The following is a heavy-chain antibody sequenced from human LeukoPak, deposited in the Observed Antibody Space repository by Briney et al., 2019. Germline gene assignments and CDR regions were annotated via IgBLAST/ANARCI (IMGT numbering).Heavy chain of an antibody. CDR3: ARVETVTNWFDP. CDR2: IIPIFGTA. D-gene: IGHD4-11*01. Sequence: ASVKVSCKASGGTFSSYAISWVRQAPGQGLEWMGGIIPIFGTANYAQTFQGRVTITADESTSTAYMELSSLRSEDTAVYYCARVETVTNWFDPWGQGTLVTVSS. V-gene: IGHV1-69*13. J-gene: IGHJ5*02. CDR1: GGTFSSYA.